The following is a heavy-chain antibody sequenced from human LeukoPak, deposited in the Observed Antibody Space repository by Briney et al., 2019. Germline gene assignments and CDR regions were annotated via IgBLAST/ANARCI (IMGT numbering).Heavy chain of an antibody. CDR3: ASIRRPKGAFDI. CDR2: IIPIFGTT. D-gene: IGHD2-21*01. Sequence: SVKVSCKASGGTFSSYAFSWVRQAPGQGLQWMGGIIPIFGTTTYAQKFQGRVTITADKSTSTAYMELSSLRSEDTAVYYCASIRRPKGAFDIWGQGTMVTVSS. V-gene: IGHV1-69*06. J-gene: IGHJ3*02. CDR1: GGTFSSYA.